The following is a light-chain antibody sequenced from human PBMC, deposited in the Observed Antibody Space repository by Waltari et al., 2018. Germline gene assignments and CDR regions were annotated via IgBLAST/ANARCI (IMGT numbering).Light chain of an antibody. Sequence: DIQMTQSPSSLSASVGGSVTITCRASQSIRNYLNWYQQKPGKAPKLLIYAASRLQSGVPPRFSGSGSETDFTLTISSLQPEDFATYYCQQTYSAPRTFGQGTKLEI. J-gene: IGKJ2*01. V-gene: IGKV1-39*01. CDR1: QSIRNY. CDR2: AAS. CDR3: QQTYSAPRT.